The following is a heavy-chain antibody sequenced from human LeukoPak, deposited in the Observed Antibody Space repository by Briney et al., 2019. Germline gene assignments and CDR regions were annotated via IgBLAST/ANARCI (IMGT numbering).Heavy chain of an antibody. CDR2: VFHSGST. CDR1: GDSISSNEW. CDR3: ARDLAVAGMNYFDF. J-gene: IGHJ4*02. V-gene: IGHV4-4*02. D-gene: IGHD6-19*01. Sequence: PSETLSLTCSVSGDSISSNEWWSWVRQPPGKGLEWIGEVFHSGSTNFNPSLKSRVTISIDKSKNQFSLEVTSVTAADTAIYYCARDLAVAGMNYFDFWGQGVLVTVSS.